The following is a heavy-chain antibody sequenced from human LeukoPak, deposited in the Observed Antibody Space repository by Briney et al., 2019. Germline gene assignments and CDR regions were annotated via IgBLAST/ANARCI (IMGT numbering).Heavy chain of an antibody. CDR3: AKNPQYYYDSSGFFEY. D-gene: IGHD3-22*01. CDR2: IREDGSEK. V-gene: IGHV3-7*03. J-gene: IGHJ4*02. Sequence: GGSLRLSCAASGLTFSNYWMTWVRQAPGKGLEWVADIREDGSEKYYVDSVKGRFTISRDNAKNSLFLQMDSLRSEDTAVYYCAKNPQYYYDSSGFFEYWGQGTLVTVSS. CDR1: GLTFSNYW.